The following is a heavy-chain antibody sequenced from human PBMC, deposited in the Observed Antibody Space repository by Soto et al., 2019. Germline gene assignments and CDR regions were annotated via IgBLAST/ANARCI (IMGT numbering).Heavy chain of an antibody. CDR3: ARAAAGPDY. CDR1: GFIFSNYG. D-gene: IGHD6-13*01. CDR2: IWYDGSNE. J-gene: IGHJ4*02. V-gene: IGHV3-33*01. Sequence: PGGSLRLSCAASGFIFSNYGMHWVRQAPGEGLEWVAVIWYDGSNEYYADSVKGRFTISRDNSKNTLYLQMNSLRAEDSAVYYCARAAAGPDYWGQGTLVTVSS.